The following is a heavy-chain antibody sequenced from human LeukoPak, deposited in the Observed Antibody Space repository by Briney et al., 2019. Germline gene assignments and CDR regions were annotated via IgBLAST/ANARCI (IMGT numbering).Heavy chain of an antibody. CDR1: GFTFSSYA. D-gene: IGHD3-10*01. J-gene: IGHJ3*02. V-gene: IGHV1-69*04. Sequence: PGGSLRLSCAASGFTFSSYAISWVRQAPGQGLEWMGRIIPILGIANYAQKFQGRVTITADKSTSTAYMELSSLRSEDTAVYYCANPPKGSGSSDSHAFDIWGQGTMVTVSS. CDR3: ANPPKGSGSSDSHAFDI. CDR2: IIPILGIA.